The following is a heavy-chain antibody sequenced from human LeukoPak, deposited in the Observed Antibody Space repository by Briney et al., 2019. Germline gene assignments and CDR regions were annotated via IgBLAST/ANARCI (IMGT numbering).Heavy chain of an antibody. V-gene: IGHV1-2*02. CDR3: ARDRNSGSSLDI. CDR1: GYTFTGYY. CDR2: IYPYSGDT. J-gene: IGHJ3*02. D-gene: IGHD6-6*01. Sequence: ASVKVSCKASGYTFTGYYIHWVRQAPGQGLEWMGWIYPYSGDTNYAQNFQGRVTMTRDTSISTAYMELSRLKADDTAVYYCARDRNSGSSLDIWGQGTMLTVSS.